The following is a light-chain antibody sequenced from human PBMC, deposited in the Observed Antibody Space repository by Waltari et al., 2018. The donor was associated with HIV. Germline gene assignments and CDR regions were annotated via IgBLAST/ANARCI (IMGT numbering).Light chain of an antibody. CDR3: QSADSSGTYFWV. V-gene: IGLV3-25*03. CDR1: ALPKQY. CDR2: KDS. J-gene: IGLJ3*02. Sequence: SYELTQPPSVSVSPGQPARITCSGDALPKQYAYWYQQKPGQAPVLVIYKDSERPSGIPERFSGSSSGTTVTLTISGVQAEDEADYYCQSADSSGTYFWVFGGGTKLTVL.